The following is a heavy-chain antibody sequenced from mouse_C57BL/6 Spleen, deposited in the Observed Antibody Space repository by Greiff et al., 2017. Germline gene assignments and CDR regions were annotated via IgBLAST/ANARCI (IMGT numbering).Heavy chain of an antibody. Sequence: QVQLKQPGAELVRPGSSVKLSCKASGYTFTSYWMHWVKQRPIQGLEWIGNIDPSDSETHYNQKFKDKATLTVDKSSSTAYMQLSSLTSEDSAVYYCARGGLLSYYFDYWGQGTTRTVAS. V-gene: IGHV1-52*01. D-gene: IGHD2-10*01. J-gene: IGHJ2*01. CDR3: ARGGLLSYYFDY. CDR2: IDPSDSET. CDR1: GYTFTSYW.